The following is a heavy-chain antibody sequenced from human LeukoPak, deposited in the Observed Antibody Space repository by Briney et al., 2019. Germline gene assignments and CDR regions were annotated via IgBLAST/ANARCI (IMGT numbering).Heavy chain of an antibody. Sequence: GGSLRLSCEASGFTFSNYAMSWVRQAPGKGLEWVSTISGSGGSTYYADSVKGRFTISRDNSANSLHLQMDDLRDDETALYYFQKEGAFRVTGTDVPPPRSFKSWAKGSRATVS. V-gene: IGHV3-23*01. CDR1: GFTFSNYA. D-gene: IGHD1/OR15-1a*01. J-gene: IGHJ5*01. CDR3: QKEGAFRVTGTDVPPPRSFKS. CDR2: ISGSGGST.